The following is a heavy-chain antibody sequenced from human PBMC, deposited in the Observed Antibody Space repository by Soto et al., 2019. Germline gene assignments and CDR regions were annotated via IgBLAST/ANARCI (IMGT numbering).Heavy chain of an antibody. CDR1: GGSISSGGYY. D-gene: IGHD2-2*01. Sequence: QVQLQESGPGLVKPSQTLSLTCTVSGGSISSGGYYWSWIRQHPGKGLEWIGYIYHSGTTYYNPSLKSRVTMSVDTSKNQFSLKLTSVTAADTAVYYCARVRGNPLLGWFDPWGQGTLVTVSS. V-gene: IGHV4-31*03. J-gene: IGHJ5*02. CDR3: ARVRGNPLLGWFDP. CDR2: IYHSGTT.